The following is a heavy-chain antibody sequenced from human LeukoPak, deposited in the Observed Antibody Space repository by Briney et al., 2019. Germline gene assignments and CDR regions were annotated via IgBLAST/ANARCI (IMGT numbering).Heavy chain of an antibody. CDR2: ISYDGSNK. D-gene: IGHD5-24*01. V-gene: IGHV3-30-3*01. J-gene: IGHJ4*02. CDR3: ARDGFADGYRLGYFDY. CDR1: GFTFNSYA. Sequence: GGSLRLSCAASGFTFNSYAMHWVRQAPGKGLEWVAVISYDGSNKYYADSVKGRFTISRDNSKNTLYLQMNSLRAEDTAVYYCARDGFADGYRLGYFDYWGQGTLVTVSS.